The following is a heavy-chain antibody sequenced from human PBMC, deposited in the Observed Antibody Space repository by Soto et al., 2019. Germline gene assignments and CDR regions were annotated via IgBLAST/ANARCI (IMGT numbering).Heavy chain of an antibody. Sequence: SETLSLTCTVSGGSISSYYWSWIRQPPGKGLEWIGYIYYSGSTNYNPSLKSRVTISVDTSKNQFSLKLSSVTAADTAVYYCARGYSYGFMYYYYMDVWGKGTTVTVSS. V-gene: IGHV4-59*01. J-gene: IGHJ6*03. CDR1: GGSISSYY. D-gene: IGHD5-18*01. CDR3: ARGYSYGFMYYYYMDV. CDR2: IYYSGST.